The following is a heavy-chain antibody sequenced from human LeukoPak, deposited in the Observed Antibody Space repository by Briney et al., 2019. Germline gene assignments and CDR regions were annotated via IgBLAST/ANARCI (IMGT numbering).Heavy chain of an antibody. CDR2: IFYSGST. V-gene: IGHV4-59*01. Sequence: PSETPSLTCTVSGGSISGYYWSWIRQPPGKGLEWIGYIFYSGSTNYNPSLKSRVTISVDTSKNQFSLKLSSVTAADTAVYYCARRTYFDLWGRGTLVTVSS. J-gene: IGHJ2*01. CDR1: GGSISGYY. CDR3: ARRTYFDL.